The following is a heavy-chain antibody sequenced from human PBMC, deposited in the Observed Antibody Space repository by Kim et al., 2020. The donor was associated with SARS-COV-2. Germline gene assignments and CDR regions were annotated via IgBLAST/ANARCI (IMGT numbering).Heavy chain of an antibody. J-gene: IGHJ5*02. V-gene: IGHV4-39*07. D-gene: IGHD1-26*01. Sequence: TPSRKSRVTRSVDTPENQFSLKLSSVTAADTAVYYCARNVGARVNWFDPWGQGTLVTVSS. CDR3: ARNVGARVNWFDP.